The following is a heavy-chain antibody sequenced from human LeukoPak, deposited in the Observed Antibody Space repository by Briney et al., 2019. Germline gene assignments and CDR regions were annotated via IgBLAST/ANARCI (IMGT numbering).Heavy chain of an antibody. J-gene: IGHJ5*02. D-gene: IGHD1-26*01. Sequence: GGSLRLSCAASGFTVSSNYMSWVRQAPGKGLEWVSVIYSGGSIYYADSVKGRFTISRDNAKNSLFLQMNSLRAEDTAVYYCARDLVGAPTAWGQGTLVTVSS. V-gene: IGHV3-53*01. CDR2: IYSGGSI. CDR3: ARDLVGAPTA. CDR1: GFTVSSNY.